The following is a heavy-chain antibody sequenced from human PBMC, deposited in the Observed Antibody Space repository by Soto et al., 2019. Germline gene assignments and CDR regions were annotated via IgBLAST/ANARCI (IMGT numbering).Heavy chain of an antibody. CDR3: ATITMDRGVI. V-gene: IGHV3-11*03. J-gene: IGHJ4*02. CDR1: GFTFSDYY. Sequence: PGGSLRLSCAASGFTFSDYYMSWIRQAPGKGLEWVSYISSSSSYTNYADSVKGRFTISRDNAKNSLYLQMNSLRAEDTAVYYCATITMDRGVIWGQGTLVTVSS. CDR2: ISSSSSYT. D-gene: IGHD3-10*01.